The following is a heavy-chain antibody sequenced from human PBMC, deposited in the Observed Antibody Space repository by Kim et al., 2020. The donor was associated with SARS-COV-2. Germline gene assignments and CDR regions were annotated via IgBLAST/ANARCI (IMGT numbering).Heavy chain of an antibody. CDR3: ARVGTGGNYDILTGYYRAPSFDY. J-gene: IGHJ4*02. CDR2: INTNTGNP. CDR1: GYTFTSYA. D-gene: IGHD3-9*01. Sequence: ASVKVSCKASGYTFTSYAMNWVRQAPGQGLEWMGWINTNTGNPTYAQGFTGRFVFSLDTSVSTAYLQISSLKAEDTAVYYCARVGTGGNYDILTGYYRAPSFDYWGQGTLVTVSS. V-gene: IGHV7-4-1*02.